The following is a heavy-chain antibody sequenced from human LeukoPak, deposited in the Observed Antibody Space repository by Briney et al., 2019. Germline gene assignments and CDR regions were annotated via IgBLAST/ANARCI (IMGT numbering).Heavy chain of an antibody. CDR2: VWNDGSKN. Sequence: PGGSLRLSCAASGFTFSKFGMHWVRQTPGKGLEWVALVWNDGSKNYYADSVKGRFTIFRDNSKDTLYLLLNSLRAEDTAVYYCAKDWSLGYGCLDYWGQGTLVTVSS. J-gene: IGHJ4*02. CDR3: AKDWSLGYGCLDY. V-gene: IGHV3-33*06. CDR1: GFTFSKFG. D-gene: IGHD5-12*01.